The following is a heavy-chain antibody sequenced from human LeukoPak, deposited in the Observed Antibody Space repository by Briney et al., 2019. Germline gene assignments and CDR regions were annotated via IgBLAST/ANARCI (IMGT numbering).Heavy chain of an antibody. V-gene: IGHV4-39*07. J-gene: IGHJ6*03. CDR3: AREVNYYDSSGYSKAPIGDYYYYYMDV. D-gene: IGHD3-22*01. Sequence: PSETLSLTCTVSGGSISSSSYYWGWIRQPPGKGLEWIGSIYYSGSTYYNPSLKSRVTISVDTSKNQFSLKLSSVTAADTAVYYCAREVNYYDSSGYSKAPIGDYYYYYMDVWGKGTTVTVSS. CDR2: IYYSGST. CDR1: GGSISSSSYY.